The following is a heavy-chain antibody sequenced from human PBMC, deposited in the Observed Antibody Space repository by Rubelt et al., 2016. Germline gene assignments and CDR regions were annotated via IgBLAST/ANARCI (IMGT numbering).Heavy chain of an antibody. D-gene: IGHD6-13*01. J-gene: IGHJ4*02. CDR2: VHYTGST. CDR3: ASSSYSSSWGYFDS. V-gene: IGHV4-59*08. Sequence: QVKLQESGPGLVKPSETLSLTCTVSGGSISDYHWSWIRQPPGKGLEWIGYVHYTGSTNYNPSLESRVVISVDTSKNQFSLVLSSVTAAETAFDYCASSSYSSSWGYFDSWGQGSLVTVSS. CDR1: GGSISDYH.